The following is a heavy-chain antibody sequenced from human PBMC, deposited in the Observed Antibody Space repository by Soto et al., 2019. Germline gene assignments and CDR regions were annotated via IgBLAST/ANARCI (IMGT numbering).Heavy chain of an antibody. CDR1: GFTFSDHW. CDR2: IKGDGSIT. Sequence: EVQLVESGGGLVQPGGSLRLSCAASGFTFSDHWIHWVRQGPGEGLVWVSRIKGDGSITNYADSVKGRFTISRDNAKNTVYLQINRLRGEDTALYYCARGLRGAYGMDVWGQGTTVTVSS. CDR3: ARGLRGAYGMDV. D-gene: IGHD2-21*01. J-gene: IGHJ6*02. V-gene: IGHV3-74*01.